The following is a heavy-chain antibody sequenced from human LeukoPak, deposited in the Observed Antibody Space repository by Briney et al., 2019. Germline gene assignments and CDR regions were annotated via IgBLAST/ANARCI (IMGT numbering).Heavy chain of an antibody. D-gene: IGHD3-10*01. CDR3: ARVAYPYDSGNPTRTPPDS. CDR2: LRGGGGGTT. V-gene: IGHV3-23*01. Sequence: GGSQRLSCVVWGFPFSRYYMRCVRRSPGGGLVCVSALRGGGGGTTYYADSVKGRFSISRDNSKNTLYLQMNSLRDEDTAVYYCARVAYPYDSGNPTRTPPDSWGQGTLVTVSS. CDR1: GFPFSRYY. J-gene: IGHJ4*02.